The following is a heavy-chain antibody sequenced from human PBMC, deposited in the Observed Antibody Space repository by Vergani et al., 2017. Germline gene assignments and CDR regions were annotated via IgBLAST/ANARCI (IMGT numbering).Heavy chain of an antibody. D-gene: IGHD1-1*01. V-gene: IGHV3-21*06. CDR3: AREYNSGLDY. CDR2: ISSSSNYI. J-gene: IGHJ4*02. CDR1: GFIFSSYT. Sequence: EVQVVESGGGLVKPGGSLRLSCAASGFIFSSYTMNWVRQAPGKGLEWVSSISSSSNYIYYGDSVKGRFTISRDNAKNALFLQMSSLRAEDTAIYFCAREYNSGLDYWGQGTLVTVSS.